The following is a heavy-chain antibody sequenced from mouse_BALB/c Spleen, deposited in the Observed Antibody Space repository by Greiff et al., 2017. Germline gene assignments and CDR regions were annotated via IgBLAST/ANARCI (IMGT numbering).Heavy chain of an antibody. CDR1: GFTFTSYY. Sequence: VQLLQPGADLVKPGASVKLSCEASGFTFTSYYMYWVNQRPGQGLEWIGGINPSNGGTNFNEKFKSKATLTVDKSSSTAYMQLSSLTSEDSAVYYCARDYYGYDAMDYWGQGTSVTVSS. J-gene: IGHJ4*01. CDR2: INPSNGGT. CDR3: ARDYYGYDAMDY. V-gene: IGHV1S81*02. D-gene: IGHD1-2*01.